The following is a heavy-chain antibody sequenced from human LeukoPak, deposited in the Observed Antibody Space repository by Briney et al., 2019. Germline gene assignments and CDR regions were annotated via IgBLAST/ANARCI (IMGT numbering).Heavy chain of an antibody. Sequence: SETLSLTCAVYGGSFSGYYWSWIRQPPGKGLEWIGEINHSGSTNYNPSLKSRVTISVDTSKNQFSLKLSSVTAADTAVYYCARGRRWPNSRCAFDIWGQGTMVTVSS. J-gene: IGHJ3*02. CDR1: GGSFSGYY. CDR2: INHSGST. CDR3: ARGRRWPNSRCAFDI. V-gene: IGHV4-34*01. D-gene: IGHD5-24*01.